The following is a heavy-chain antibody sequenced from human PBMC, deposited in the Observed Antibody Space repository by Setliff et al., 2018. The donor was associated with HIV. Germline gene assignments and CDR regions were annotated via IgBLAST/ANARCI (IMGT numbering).Heavy chain of an antibody. V-gene: IGHV3-30*02. Sequence: QPGGSLRLSCAASGFTFSNYGIHWVRQAPGKGLEWVALIWYDGSNKQYADSVKGRFTMSRDNSKNTLYLHMNSLRAEDTAVYFCAKDPGISGSSYGPPAKYMDVWGKGTTVTVSS. CDR2: IWYDGSNK. CDR1: GFTFSNYG. J-gene: IGHJ6*03. CDR3: AKDPGISGSSYGPPAKYMDV. D-gene: IGHD5-18*01.